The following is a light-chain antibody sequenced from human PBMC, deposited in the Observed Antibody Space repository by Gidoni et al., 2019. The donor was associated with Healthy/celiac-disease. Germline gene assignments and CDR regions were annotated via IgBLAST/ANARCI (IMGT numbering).Light chain of an antibody. CDR2: DNN. CDR1: SSNIGNNY. V-gene: IGLV1-51*01. CDR3: GTWDSSLSAVV. J-gene: IGLJ2*01. Sequence: LTQPPSVSAAPGQKVTISCSGSSSNIGNNYVSWYQQLPGTAPKLLIYDNNKRPSGIPDRFSGSKSGTSATLGITGLQTGDEADYYCGTWDSSLSAVVFGGGTKLTVL.